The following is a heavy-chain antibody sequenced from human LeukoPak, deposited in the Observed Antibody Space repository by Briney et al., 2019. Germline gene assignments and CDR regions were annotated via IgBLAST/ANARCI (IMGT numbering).Heavy chain of an antibody. CDR1: GFTFSNYA. J-gene: IGHJ4*02. CDR3: ARDSTYYYDSGSSGPHYFDN. D-gene: IGHD3-10*01. V-gene: IGHV3-30*01. Sequence: PGKSLRLSCAASGFTFSNYAMHWVRQAPGKGLEWVSLISSGGTYEYYADSVKSRITISRDNSKNTLYLQLNSLRAEDTAVYYCARDSTYYYDSGSSGPHYFDNWGQGTLVTVSS. CDR2: ISSGGTYE.